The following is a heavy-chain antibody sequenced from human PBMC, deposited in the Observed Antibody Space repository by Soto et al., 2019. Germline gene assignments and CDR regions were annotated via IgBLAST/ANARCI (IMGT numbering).Heavy chain of an antibody. V-gene: IGHV4-30-2*01. D-gene: IGHD4-4*01. CDR3: ARGAHYSNYPFDP. CDR2: IYHSGSS. J-gene: IGHJ5*02. CDR1: GGSISSGGYS. Sequence: QLQLQESGSGLEKPAQTLSLTCAVSGGSISSGGYSWSWIRNPPEQDLEWIGYIYHSGSSYYNPSLKSRVTVSVDRSKNQFSLKLSSVTAADTAVYYCARGAHYSNYPFDPWGQGTLVTVSS.